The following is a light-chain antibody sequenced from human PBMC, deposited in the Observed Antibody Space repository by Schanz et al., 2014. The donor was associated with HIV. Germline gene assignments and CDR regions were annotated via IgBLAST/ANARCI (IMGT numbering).Light chain of an antibody. CDR1: QDISTS. J-gene: IGKJ2*01. Sequence: IQLTQSPSSLSASVGDRVTITCRASQDISTSLAWYQQKPGKAPKLLTYGASTLQSGVPPRFSGSGSGTEFTLTISSLQPEDFATYYCLQHNSYPHTFGQGTKLDIK. CDR2: GAS. V-gene: IGKV1-9*01. CDR3: LQHNSYPHT.